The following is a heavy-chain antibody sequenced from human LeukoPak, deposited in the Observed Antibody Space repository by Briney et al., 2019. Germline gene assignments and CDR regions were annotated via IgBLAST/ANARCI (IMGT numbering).Heavy chain of an antibody. CDR2: INPNSGGT. CDR3: ARDPGARRYCSGGSCPWYYYYMDV. J-gene: IGHJ6*03. Sequence: ASVKVSCKASGYTFTGYYMHWVRQAPGQGLEWMGWINPNSGGTNYAQKFQGRVTMTRDTSISTAYKELSRLRSDDTAVYYCARDPGARRYCSGGSCPWYYYYMDVWGKGTTVTVSS. D-gene: IGHD2-15*01. V-gene: IGHV1-2*02. CDR1: GYTFTGYY.